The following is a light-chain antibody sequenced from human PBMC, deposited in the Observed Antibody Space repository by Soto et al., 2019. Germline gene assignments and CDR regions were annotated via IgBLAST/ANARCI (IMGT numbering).Light chain of an antibody. Sequence: QSVLTQPPSASGTPGQRVTISCSGSSSNIGSNYVYWYQQPPGTAPKLLIYRDDQRPSGVPDRFSGSKSGTSASLAISGLRSEDEADYHCAAWDDSQSVVFGGGTKLTVL. CDR2: RDD. J-gene: IGLJ2*01. V-gene: IGLV1-47*01. CDR3: AAWDDSQSVV. CDR1: SSNIGSNY.